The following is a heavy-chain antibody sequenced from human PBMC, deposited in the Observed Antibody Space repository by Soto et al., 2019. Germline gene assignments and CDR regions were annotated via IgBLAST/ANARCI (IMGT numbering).Heavy chain of an antibody. Sequence: EVQLLESGGGLVQPGGSLRLSCAASGFTFSSYAMTWVRQAPGKGLEWVSAISGSGGSTYYADSVKGRFTISRDNSKNTLYLEMDSLSAEDTAVYYCANVIRGDWGQGTLVTVSS. J-gene: IGHJ4*02. CDR2: ISGSGGST. V-gene: IGHV3-23*01. CDR3: ANVIRGD. D-gene: IGHD1-26*01. CDR1: GFTFSSYA.